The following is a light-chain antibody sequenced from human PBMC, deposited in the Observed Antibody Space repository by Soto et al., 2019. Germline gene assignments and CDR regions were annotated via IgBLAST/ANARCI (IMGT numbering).Light chain of an antibody. Sequence: DIQMTQSPSTLSASVGDRVTITCRASQSISNWLAWYQQKPGKAPNLLIYAASSLQSGVPSRFSGSGSGTAVTLTISSLQADDFETYYCQQEDIHSTFGQGTKLEIK. CDR1: QSISNW. V-gene: IGKV1-5*01. CDR3: QQEDIHST. CDR2: AAS. J-gene: IGKJ2*01.